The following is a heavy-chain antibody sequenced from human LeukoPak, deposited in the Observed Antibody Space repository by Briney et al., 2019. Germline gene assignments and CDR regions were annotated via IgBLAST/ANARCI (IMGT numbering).Heavy chain of an antibody. D-gene: IGHD6-13*01. J-gene: IGHJ5*02. CDR1: GDSINIYY. CDR3: ARARQAAAAGTFSPVGWFDP. Sequence: PSETLSLTCTVSGDSINIYYWSWIRQPPGKGLEWIGEINHSGSTNYNPSLKSRVTISVDTSKNQFSLKLSSVTAADTAVYYCARARQAAAAGTFSPVGWFDPWGQGTLVTVSS. V-gene: IGHV4-34*01. CDR2: INHSGST.